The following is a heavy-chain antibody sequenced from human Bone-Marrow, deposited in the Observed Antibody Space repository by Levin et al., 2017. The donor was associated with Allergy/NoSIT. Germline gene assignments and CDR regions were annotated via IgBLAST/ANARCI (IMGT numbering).Heavy chain of an antibody. Sequence: SQTLSLTCTVPGGSISSGGYYWSWIRQHPGKGLEWIGYIYYSGISYYTSSLKSRLTMSVDTSKNQFSLKLTSVTAADTAVYYCARVLTNTDSDYFDYWGQGTLVTVSS. CDR1: GGSISSGGYY. V-gene: IGHV4-31*02. D-gene: IGHD1/OR15-1a*01. CDR3: ARVLTNTDSDYFDY. J-gene: IGHJ4*02. CDR2: IYYSGIS.